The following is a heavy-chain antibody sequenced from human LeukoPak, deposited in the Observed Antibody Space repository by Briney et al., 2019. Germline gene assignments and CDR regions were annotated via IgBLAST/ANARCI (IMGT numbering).Heavy chain of an antibody. CDR2: ISGSGGST. CDR3: ARAAPPLYSSSTPFDY. Sequence: GGSLRLSCAASGFTFSSYAMSWVRQAPGKGLEWVSAISGSGGSTYYADSVKGRFTISRDNSKNTLYLQMNSLRAEDTAVYYCARAAPPLYSSSTPFDYWGQGTLVTVSS. D-gene: IGHD6-13*01. V-gene: IGHV3-23*01. CDR1: GFTFSSYA. J-gene: IGHJ4*02.